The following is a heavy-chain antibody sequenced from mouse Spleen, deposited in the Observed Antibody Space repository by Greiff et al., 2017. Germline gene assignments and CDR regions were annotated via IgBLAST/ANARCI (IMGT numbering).Heavy chain of an antibody. J-gene: IGHJ2*01. CDR2: ISSGGGNT. V-gene: IGHV5-9-3*01. CDR3: ARRDGNPHYFDY. Sequence: EVQLVESGGGLVKLGGSLKLSCAASGFTFSSYAMSWVRQTPEKRLEWVATISSGGGNTYYPDSVKGRFTISRDNAKNTLYLQMSSLKSEDTAMYYCARRDGNPHYFDYWGQGTTLTVSS. CDR1: GFTFSSYA. D-gene: IGHD2-1*01.